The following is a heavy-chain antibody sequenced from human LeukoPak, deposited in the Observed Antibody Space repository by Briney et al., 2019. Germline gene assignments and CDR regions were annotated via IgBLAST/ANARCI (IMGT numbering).Heavy chain of an antibody. CDR2: IYYSGST. D-gene: IGHD6-13*01. V-gene: IGHV4-31*03. CDR1: GGSISGGGYY. J-gene: IGHJ5*02. Sequence: SETLSLTCTVSGGSISGGGYYWSWIRQHPGKGLEWIGYIYYSGSTYYNPSLKSRVTISVDTSKNQFSLKLSSVTAADTAVYYCASVRGPPIAAAGNGWFDPWGQGTLVTVSS. CDR3: ASVRGPPIAAAGNGWFDP.